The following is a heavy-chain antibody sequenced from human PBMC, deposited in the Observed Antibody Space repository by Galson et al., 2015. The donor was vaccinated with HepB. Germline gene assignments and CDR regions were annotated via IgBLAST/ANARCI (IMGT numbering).Heavy chain of an antibody. Sequence: SLRLSCAASGFTFSSYGMHWVRQAPGKGLEWVAVISYDGSNKYYADSVKGRFTISRDNSKNTLYLQMNSLRAEDTAVYYCARATLWSGRGYYYYYYMDVWGKGTTVTVSS. J-gene: IGHJ6*03. CDR3: ARATLWSGRGYYYYYYMDV. CDR1: GFTFSSYG. V-gene: IGHV3-30*03. D-gene: IGHD3-3*01. CDR2: ISYDGSNK.